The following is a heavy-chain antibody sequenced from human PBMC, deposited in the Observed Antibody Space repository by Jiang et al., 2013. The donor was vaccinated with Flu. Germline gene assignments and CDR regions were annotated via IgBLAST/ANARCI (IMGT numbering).Heavy chain of an antibody. CDR1: GYTFTSYA. CDR3: ARAMPRRLLSFDY. CDR2: INPSGGST. J-gene: IGHJ4*02. V-gene: IGHV1-46*01. D-gene: IGHD6-25*01. Sequence: QSGSELKKPGASVKVSCKASGYTFTSYAMNWVRQAPGQGLEWMGIINPSGGSTSYAQKFQGRVTMTRDTSTSTVYMELSSLRSEDTAVYYCARAMPRRLLSFDYWGQGTLVTVSS.